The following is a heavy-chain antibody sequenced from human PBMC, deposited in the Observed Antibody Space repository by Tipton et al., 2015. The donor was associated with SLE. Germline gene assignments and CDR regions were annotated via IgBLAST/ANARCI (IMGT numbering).Heavy chain of an antibody. V-gene: IGHV6-1*01. CDR2: TYYRSKWYN. J-gene: IGHJ4*01. Sequence: PGLVKPSQTLSLTCAISGDSVSSNSAAWNWIRQSPSRGLEWLGRTYYRSKWYNDYAVSVKSRITISPDTSKNQFSLQLSSVTAADTSVYFCARGLWFGEPPFDYWGHGTLVTVSS. CDR3: ARGLWFGEPPFDY. D-gene: IGHD3-10*01. CDR1: GDSVSSNSAA.